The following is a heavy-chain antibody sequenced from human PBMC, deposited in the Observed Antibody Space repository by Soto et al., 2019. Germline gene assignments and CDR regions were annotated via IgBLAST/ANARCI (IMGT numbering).Heavy chain of an antibody. J-gene: IGHJ6*02. V-gene: IGHV4-31*11. CDR1: GDSISSGDYF. Sequence: QVQLQESGPGLVRPSQTLSLTCAVSGDSISSGDYFWTWIRQHPGQGLEWIGYISYSRSTYYNPSLQSPVAISVDTSKNQFSLKLSAVTAADTAVYFCARELPYYYDSSSGRDYGLDVWGQGTTVTVSS. CDR2: ISYSRST. CDR3: ARELPYYYDSSSGRDYGLDV. D-gene: IGHD3-22*01.